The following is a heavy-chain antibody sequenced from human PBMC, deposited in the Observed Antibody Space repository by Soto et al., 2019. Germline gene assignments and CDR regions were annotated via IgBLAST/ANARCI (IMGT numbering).Heavy chain of an antibody. CDR3: ARVAGSGSPGDYYYYGMDV. J-gene: IGHJ6*02. D-gene: IGHD1-26*01. Sequence: GASVKVSCKASGYTYTSYGISWVRQAPGQGLEWMGWISAYNGNTNYAQKLQGRVTMTTDTSTSTAYMELRSLRSDDTAVYYCARVAGSGSPGDYYYYGMDVWGQGTTVTVSS. CDR1: GYTYTSYG. CDR2: ISAYNGNT. V-gene: IGHV1-18*01.